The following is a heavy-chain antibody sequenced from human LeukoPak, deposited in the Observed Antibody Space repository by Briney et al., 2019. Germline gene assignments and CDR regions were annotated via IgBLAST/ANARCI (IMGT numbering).Heavy chain of an antibody. CDR3: ARLGPGGHGEFDS. CDR2: IYYSGNT. J-gene: IGHJ4*02. V-gene: IGHV4-59*01. Sequence: SETLSLTCTVSGGSISGFYWTWIRQSSGKGLEYIGYIYYSGNTNYNPSLKSRVTISVDTSKNQFSLKLTSVTAADTAIYYCARLGPGGHGEFDSWGQGALVTVSS. D-gene: IGHD3-10*01. CDR1: GGSISGFY.